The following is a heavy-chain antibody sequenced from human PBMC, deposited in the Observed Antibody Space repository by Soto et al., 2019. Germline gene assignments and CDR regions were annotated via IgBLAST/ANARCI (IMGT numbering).Heavy chain of an antibody. J-gene: IGHJ6*02. CDR2: IFYSGTT. Sequence: SETLSLTCAVSGDSITSIYHWAWIRQPPGRGLEWIGSIFYSGTTHYNPSLNSRVTISVDTSKNQFSLKVSSGTAADTAVYYCARRRTSYGMDVWGQGTTVTVSS. V-gene: IGHV4-38-2*01. CDR3: ARRRTSYGMDV. CDR1: GDSITSIYH.